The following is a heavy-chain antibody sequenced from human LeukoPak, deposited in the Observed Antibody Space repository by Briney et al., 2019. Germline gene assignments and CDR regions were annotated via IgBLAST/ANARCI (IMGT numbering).Heavy chain of an antibody. J-gene: IGHJ4*02. CDR1: GYTLTELS. V-gene: IGHV1-24*01. CDR3: ATVFEGSAAGDY. CDR2: FDPEDGET. Sequence: ASVTVSFKVSGYTLTELSMHWVRQAPGKGREWMGGFDPEDGETIYAQKFQGRVTMTEDTSTDTAYMELSSLRSEDTAVYYCATVFEGSAAGDYWGQGTLVTVSS. D-gene: IGHD6-13*01.